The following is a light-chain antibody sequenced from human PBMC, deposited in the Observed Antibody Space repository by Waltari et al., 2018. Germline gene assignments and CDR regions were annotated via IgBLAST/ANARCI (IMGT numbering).Light chain of an antibody. CDR1: YSNIGSNT. V-gene: IGLV1-44*01. J-gene: IGLJ1*01. CDR2: GNH. Sequence: QSVLTKPPSASGTPGQRVSISCSGSYSNIGSNTVNWSQHLPGTAPKLLIYGNHQRPSGVPDRFSGAKSGTSASLAISGLQSEDEADYYCATWDDSLNVLYVFGTGTKVTVL. CDR3: ATWDDSLNVLYV.